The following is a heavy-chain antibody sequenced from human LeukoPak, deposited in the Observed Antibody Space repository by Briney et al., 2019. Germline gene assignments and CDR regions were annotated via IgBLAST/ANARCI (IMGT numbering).Heavy chain of an antibody. CDR3: AKAYYYDSSSNVFDI. CDR2: ISWNSGSI. CDR1: GFTFDDYA. Sequence: GGSLRLSCAASGFTFDDYAMHWVRQAPGKGLEWVSGISWNSGSIGYADSVKGRFTISRDNAKNSLYLQMNSLRAEDTALHYCAKAYYYDSSSNVFDIWGQGTMVTVSS. J-gene: IGHJ3*02. D-gene: IGHD3-22*01. V-gene: IGHV3-9*01.